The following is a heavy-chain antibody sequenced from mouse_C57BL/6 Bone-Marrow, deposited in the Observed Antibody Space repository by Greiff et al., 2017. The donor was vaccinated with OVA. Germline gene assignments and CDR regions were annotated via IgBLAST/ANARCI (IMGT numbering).Heavy chain of an antibody. CDR1: GYTFTDYE. V-gene: IGHV1-15*01. Sequence: QVHVKQSGAELVRPGASVTLSCKASGYTFTDYEMHWVKQTPVHGLEWIGAIDPETGGTAYNQKFKGKAILTADKTSSTAYMELRSLTSEDSAVYYCTRPLRSSYDFDYWGQGTTLTVSS. CDR2: IDPETGGT. CDR3: TRPLRSSYDFDY. D-gene: IGHD1-1*01. J-gene: IGHJ2*01.